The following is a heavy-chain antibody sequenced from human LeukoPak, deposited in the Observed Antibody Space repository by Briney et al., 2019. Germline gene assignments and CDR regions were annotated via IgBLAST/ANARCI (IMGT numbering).Heavy chain of an antibody. CDR3: AKAAGFMVRGVISDY. Sequence: GGSLRLSCAASGFTFSDYGMSWVRQAPGMGLEWVSAISGSSSSTYYADSVKGRFTISRDNSKNTLYLQMNSLRAEDTAVYYCAKAAGFMVRGVISDYWGQGTLVTVSS. D-gene: IGHD3-10*01. CDR1: GFTFSDYG. CDR2: ISGSSSST. V-gene: IGHV3-23*01. J-gene: IGHJ4*02.